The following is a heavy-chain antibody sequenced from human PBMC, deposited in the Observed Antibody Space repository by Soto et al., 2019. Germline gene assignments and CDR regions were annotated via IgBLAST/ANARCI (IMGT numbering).Heavy chain of an antibody. V-gene: IGHV3-33*03. CDR2: IWYDGSNK. CDR1: GFPFSSYG. J-gene: IGHJ3*02. CDR3: ARALYTGSYFDTCDI. Sequence: GGSLRLSCAASGFPFSSYGMHWVRQAPGKGLDWVAVIWYDGSNKYYADPVKGRFTISRDNSKNTLYLQMNSLRVEDTAVYYCARALYTGSYFDTCDIWGQGTMVTVSS. D-gene: IGHD1-26*01.